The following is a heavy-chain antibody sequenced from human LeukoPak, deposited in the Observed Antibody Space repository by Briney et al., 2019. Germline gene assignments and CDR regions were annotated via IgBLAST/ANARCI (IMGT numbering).Heavy chain of an antibody. CDR3: ARGGDFWSGYAGLLDY. CDR2: IYTSGST. Sequence: SETLSLTCTVSGGSISSGSYYWNWIRQPAGKGLEWIGRIYTSGSTNYNPSLKSRVTISVDTSKNQFSLKLSSVTAADTAVYYCARGGDFWSGYAGLLDYWGQGALVTVSS. J-gene: IGHJ4*02. V-gene: IGHV4-61*02. CDR1: GGSISSGSYY. D-gene: IGHD3-3*01.